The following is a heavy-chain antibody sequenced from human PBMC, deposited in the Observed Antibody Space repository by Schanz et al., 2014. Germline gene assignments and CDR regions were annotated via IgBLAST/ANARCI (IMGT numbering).Heavy chain of an antibody. CDR2: IYNSGKT. Sequence: QVQLQESGPALVKPSETLSLTCTVSGGSISSEYWSWIRQPAGKGLEWIGRIYNSGKTNYNPSLESRVSMSVDTSKKQLSLKLRSVSAAETAVYYCARVVLGGDAFDIWGQGTMVTVSS. V-gene: IGHV4-4*07. J-gene: IGHJ3*02. CDR3: ARVVLGGDAFDI. D-gene: IGHD3-10*01. CDR1: GGSISSEY.